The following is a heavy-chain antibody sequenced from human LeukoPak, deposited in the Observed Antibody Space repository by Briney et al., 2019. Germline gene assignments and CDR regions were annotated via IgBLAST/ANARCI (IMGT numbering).Heavy chain of an antibody. J-gene: IGHJ4*02. CDR3: AGGGYSYGFSFDY. CDR2: IYYSGRT. Sequence: SETLSLTCTVSGDSINSYYWSWIRQPPGKGLEWIGYIYYSGRTNYNPSLKSRVTISVDTSKNQFSLKLSSVTAADTAVYYCAGGGYSYGFSFDYWGQGTLVTVSS. CDR1: GDSINSYY. V-gene: IGHV4-59*01. D-gene: IGHD5-18*01.